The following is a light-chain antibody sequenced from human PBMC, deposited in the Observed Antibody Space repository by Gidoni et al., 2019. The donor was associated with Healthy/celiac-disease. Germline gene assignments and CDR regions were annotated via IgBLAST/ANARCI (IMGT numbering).Light chain of an antibody. CDR3: QQYDSTPPYT. CDR2: WAS. V-gene: IGKV4-1*01. J-gene: IGKJ2*01. CDR1: QSVLYSSNNKNY. Sequence: DIVMTQSPDSLAVSLGERATINCKSSQSVLYSSNNKNYLAWYQQKQGQPPKLLIYWASTRESGVPDRFSGSVSGTDFTLTISSLQAEDVAVYYCQQYDSTPPYTFGQXTKLEIK.